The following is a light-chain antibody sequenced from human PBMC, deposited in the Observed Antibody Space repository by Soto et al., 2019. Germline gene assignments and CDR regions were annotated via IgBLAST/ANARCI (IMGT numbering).Light chain of an antibody. CDR2: AAS. CDR1: QPIGNY. CDR3: QQTHAFALP. J-gene: IGKJ5*01. Sequence: DVQMTQSPSSLSASVGARVTIAYRASQPIGNYLNWYQQKPGEAPKVLIFAASSLLSGVPSRFSSGRYGTHFALTVHNLHPEDSATYCCQQTHAFALPFGQGTRL. V-gene: IGKV1-39*01.